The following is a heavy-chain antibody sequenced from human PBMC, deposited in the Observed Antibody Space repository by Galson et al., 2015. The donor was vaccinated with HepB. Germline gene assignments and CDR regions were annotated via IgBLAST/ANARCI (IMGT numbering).Heavy chain of an antibody. CDR2: TYYRSKWYN. CDR3: ARERRYLDAEGIAYYYYGMGV. J-gene: IGHJ6*02. Sequence: CAISGDSVSSNSAAWNWIRQSPSRGLEWLGRTYYRSKWYNDYAVSVKSRITINPDTSKNQFSLQLNSVTPEDTAVYYCARERRYLDAEGIAYYYYGMGVWGQGTTVTVSS. D-gene: IGHD6-13*01. V-gene: IGHV6-1*01. CDR1: GDSVSSNSAA.